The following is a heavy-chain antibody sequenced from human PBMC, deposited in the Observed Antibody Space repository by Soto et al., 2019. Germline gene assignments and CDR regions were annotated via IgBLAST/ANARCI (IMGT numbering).Heavy chain of an antibody. CDR2: IRNKANSYAT. CDR3: TRVKASGYDILTGYSDIDYYYGMDV. D-gene: IGHD3-9*01. Sequence: GGALRLSCADPGVTLRGSAIHWVRPASGERVGGGGRIRNKANSYATAYAASVKGRFTISRDDLKNTAYLQMNSLKTEDTAVYYCTRVKASGYDILTGYSDIDYYYGMDVWGQGTTVTVSS. J-gene: IGHJ6*02. V-gene: IGHV3-73*01. CDR1: GVTLRGSA.